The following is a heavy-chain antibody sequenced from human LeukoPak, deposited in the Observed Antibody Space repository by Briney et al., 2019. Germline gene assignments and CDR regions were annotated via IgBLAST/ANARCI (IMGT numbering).Heavy chain of an antibody. CDR3: ARTYGSGSYRPFDY. V-gene: IGHV1-69*06. CDR2: IIPIFGTA. J-gene: IGHJ4*02. D-gene: IGHD3-10*01. Sequence: ASVKVSCKASGGTFSSYAISWVRQAPGQGLEWMGGIIPIFGTANYAQKFQGRVTITADKSTSTAYMELSSLRSEDTAVYYCARTYGSGSYRPFDYWGQGTLVTVSS. CDR1: GGTFSSYA.